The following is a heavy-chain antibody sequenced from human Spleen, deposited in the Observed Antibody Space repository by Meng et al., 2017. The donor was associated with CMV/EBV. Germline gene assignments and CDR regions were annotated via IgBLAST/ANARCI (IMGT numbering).Heavy chain of an antibody. CDR1: GGSFSGYY. CDR3: ARAGGSTWYYFDN. Sequence: SETLSLTCAVYGGSFSGYYWSWIRQPPGKGLEWIGSIYYTGSTYYNPSLKSRVTVSVDTSNSQFSLSLSSMTAADTAVYYCARAGGSTWYYFDNWGQGTPVTVSS. CDR2: IYYTGST. J-gene: IGHJ4*02. V-gene: IGHV4-34*01. D-gene: IGHD6-13*01.